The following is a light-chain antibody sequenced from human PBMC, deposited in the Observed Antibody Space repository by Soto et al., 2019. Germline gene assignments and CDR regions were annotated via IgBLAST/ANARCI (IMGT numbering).Light chain of an antibody. CDR3: QQYGSSPLT. V-gene: IGKV3-20*01. Sequence: EIVLTQSPGTLSLSPGERATLSCRASQSVSSSYLAWYQHKPGQAPRLLIYGASIRATGIPDRFSGSGSGTDFTLTISRLEPEDFAVYYCQQYGSSPLTLGGGTKVEIK. CDR1: QSVSSSY. CDR2: GAS. J-gene: IGKJ4*01.